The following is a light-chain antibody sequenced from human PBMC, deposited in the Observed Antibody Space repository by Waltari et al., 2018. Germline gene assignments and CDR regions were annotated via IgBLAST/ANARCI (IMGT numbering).Light chain of an antibody. J-gene: IGKJ5*01. CDR1: QSISSY. V-gene: IGKV1-39*01. CDR2: AAS. Sequence: DIQMTQSPSSLSASVGDRVTITCRASQSISSYLNWYQQTPGKAPKLLIYAASSLQSGVPSRFSGSGSATDFTLTISILQPEDLATYYCQQSYSTPPTFGQGTRLEIK. CDR3: QQSYSTPPT.